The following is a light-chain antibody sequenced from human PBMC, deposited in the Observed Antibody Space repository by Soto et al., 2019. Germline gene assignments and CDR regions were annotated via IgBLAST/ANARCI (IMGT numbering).Light chain of an antibody. Sequence: QSALTQPRSVSGSPGQSVTISCTGTSSDVGGYNYVSWYQQHPGKAPKLMIYDVSKRPSGVPDRFSGSKSGNTASLTISGLQAEDEADYYCSSYTGSSTPCVFGTGTKVT. J-gene: IGLJ1*01. CDR1: SSDVGGYNY. CDR3: SSYTGSSTPCV. CDR2: DVS. V-gene: IGLV2-11*01.